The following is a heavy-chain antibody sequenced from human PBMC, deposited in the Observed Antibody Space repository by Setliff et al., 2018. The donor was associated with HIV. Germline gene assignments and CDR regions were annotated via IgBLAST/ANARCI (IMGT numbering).Heavy chain of an antibody. Sequence: PSETLSLTCAVFGGSFSGYSWSWRQPPGMGLGWSGEIKHGGITNSNPSLKNRVSISIDTSKSRFSLNLNSVTAADAAVYSCARGVPAPGTRRGPLVLLHGRLGQRDVWGKGTTVTVSS. CDR3: ARGVPAPGTRRGPLVLLHGRLGQRDV. CDR2: IKHGGIT. CDR1: GGSFSGYS. D-gene: IGHD3-16*01. J-gene: IGHJ6*04. V-gene: IGHV4-34*01.